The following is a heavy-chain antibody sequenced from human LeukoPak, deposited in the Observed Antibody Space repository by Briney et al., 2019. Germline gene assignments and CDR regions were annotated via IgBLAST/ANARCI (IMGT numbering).Heavy chain of an antibody. D-gene: IGHD2-2*01. Sequence: GGSLRLSCAASGFTFGSYSMNWVRQAPGKGLEWVSSISSSSSYIYYADSVKGRFTISRDNAKNSLYLQMNSLRAEDTAVYYCARFLSPSSSTSHRWDWFDPWGQGTLVTVSS. V-gene: IGHV3-21*01. CDR2: ISSSSSYI. J-gene: IGHJ5*02. CDR3: ARFLSPSSSTSHRWDWFDP. CDR1: GFTFGSYS.